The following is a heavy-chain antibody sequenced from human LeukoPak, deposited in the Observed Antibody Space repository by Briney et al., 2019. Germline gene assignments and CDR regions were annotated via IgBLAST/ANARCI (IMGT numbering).Heavy chain of an antibody. Sequence: GGSLRLACAASGFTFSIYWMSWVRQAPGKGLEWVANIKQDGSEKYYVDSVKGRFTISRDNAKNSLSLQMNSLRAEDTAVYYCARAVAESEDYWGQGTLVTVSS. J-gene: IGHJ4*02. V-gene: IGHV3-7*04. CDR1: GFTFSIYW. D-gene: IGHD6-19*01. CDR3: ARAVAESEDY. CDR2: IKQDGSEK.